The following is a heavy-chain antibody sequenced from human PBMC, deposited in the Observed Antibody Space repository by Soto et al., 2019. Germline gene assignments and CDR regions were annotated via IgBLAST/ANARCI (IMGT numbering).Heavy chain of an antibody. D-gene: IGHD3-22*01. Sequence: PGGSLRLSCAASGFNVYRNYMSWVRQAPGKGLEWVSVIYAGGVTFYADSVKGRFAISRDDSKNTLYLQMDTLRADDTAVYYCARGLGRSSYDSSGYFHLDYWGQGTLVTVSS. CDR3: ARGLGRSSYDSSGYFHLDY. V-gene: IGHV3-53*01. CDR1: GFNVYRNY. J-gene: IGHJ4*02. CDR2: IYAGGVT.